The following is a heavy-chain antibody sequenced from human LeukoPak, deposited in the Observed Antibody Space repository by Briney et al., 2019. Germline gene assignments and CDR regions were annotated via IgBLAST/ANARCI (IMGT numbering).Heavy chain of an antibody. V-gene: IGHV1-2*02. J-gene: IGHJ4*02. D-gene: IGHD5-18*01. CDR1: GYTFTGYY. Sequence: GASVKVSCKASGYTFTGYYMHWVRQAPGQGLEWMGWINPNSGGTNYAQKFQGRVTMTRDTSISTAYMELSRLRSDDTGVYYCARGRILGTAMVGYWGQGTLVTVSS. CDR3: ARGRILGTAMVGY. CDR2: INPNSGGT.